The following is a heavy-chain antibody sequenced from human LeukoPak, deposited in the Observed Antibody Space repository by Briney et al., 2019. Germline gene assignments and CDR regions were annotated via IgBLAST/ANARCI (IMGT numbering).Heavy chain of an antibody. CDR3: ARHGYQPYYFDY. Sequence: PSETLSLTCTVSGGSISSYYWSWIRQPPGKGLEWIGYIYTSGSTNYNPSLKGRVTITVDTSKNQFSLKLSAVTAADTAVYYCARHGYQPYYFDYWGQGTLVTVSS. CDR2: IYTSGST. V-gene: IGHV4-4*09. J-gene: IGHJ4*02. CDR1: GGSISSYY. D-gene: IGHD2-2*01.